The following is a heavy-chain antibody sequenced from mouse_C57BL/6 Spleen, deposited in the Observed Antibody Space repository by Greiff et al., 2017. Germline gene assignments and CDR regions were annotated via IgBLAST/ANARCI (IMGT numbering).Heavy chain of an antibody. J-gene: IGHJ2*01. D-gene: IGHD1-1*01. V-gene: IGHV5-17*01. CDR3: ARQSSQYYFDY. Sequence: EVKLVESGGGLVKPGGSLKLSCAASGFTFSDYGMHWVRQAPEKGLEWVAYISSGSSTIYYADTVKGRFTISRDNAKNTLFLQMTSLRSEDTAMYYCARQSSQYYFDYWGQGTTLTVSS. CDR2: ISSGSSTI. CDR1: GFTFSDYG.